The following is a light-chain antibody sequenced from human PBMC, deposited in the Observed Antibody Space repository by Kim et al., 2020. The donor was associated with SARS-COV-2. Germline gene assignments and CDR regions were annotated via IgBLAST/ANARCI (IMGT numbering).Light chain of an antibody. J-gene: IGKJ1*01. Sequence: SPGERATHSCRASQTVGSNYLAWFQQKPGQAPRILLYGASSRASDIPDRFSGSGSGTDFTLTISRLEPEDFAVYYCQQYGSPAWTFGQGTKVDIK. CDR2: GAS. CDR1: QTVGSNY. V-gene: IGKV3-20*01. CDR3: QQYGSPAWT.